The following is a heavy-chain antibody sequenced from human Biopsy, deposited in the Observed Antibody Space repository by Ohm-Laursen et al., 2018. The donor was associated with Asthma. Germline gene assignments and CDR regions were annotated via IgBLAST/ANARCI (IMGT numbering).Heavy chain of an antibody. Sequence: SQTLSLTCSVSGGSIGAGDYYWSWIRQPPGKGLEWIGYIYYSGSTSHNPSLTSRLTISVDTSKNQFSLKLTSVTAADTAVYYCARASLAARANWFDPWGQGTLVGVSS. D-gene: IGHD6-6*01. V-gene: IGHV4-30-4*01. CDR2: IYYSGST. CDR1: GGSIGAGDYY. CDR3: ARASLAARANWFDP. J-gene: IGHJ5*02.